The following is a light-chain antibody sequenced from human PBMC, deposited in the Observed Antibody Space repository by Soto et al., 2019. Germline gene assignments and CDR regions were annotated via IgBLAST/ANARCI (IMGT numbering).Light chain of an antibody. J-gene: IGKJ2*02. CDR1: QDINNN. CDR3: QQFDSVPCT. V-gene: IGKV1-33*01. CDR2: DAS. Sequence: DIQMTQSPSSLSASVGDRVTITCQASQDINNNLIWYQHKPGKAPKLLIYDASALGKGVPSRFSGGGSGTHFTFTISSLQPEDVATYYCQQFDSVPCTFSRGPKLELK.